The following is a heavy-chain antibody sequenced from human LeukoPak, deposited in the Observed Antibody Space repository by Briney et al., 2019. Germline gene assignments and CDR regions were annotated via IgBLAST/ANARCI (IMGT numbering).Heavy chain of an antibody. J-gene: IGHJ4*02. V-gene: IGHV1-2*02. CDR1: GYTFTGYY. CDR3: ARVGGCSGYDCDY. CDR2: ISPDSGGT. Sequence: ASVKVSCKASGYTFTGYYMHWVRQAPGQGLEWMGWISPDSGGTNYAQKFQGRVTMTRDTSISTAYMELSRLRSDDTAVYYCARVGGCSGYDCDYWGQGTLVTVSS. D-gene: IGHD5-12*01.